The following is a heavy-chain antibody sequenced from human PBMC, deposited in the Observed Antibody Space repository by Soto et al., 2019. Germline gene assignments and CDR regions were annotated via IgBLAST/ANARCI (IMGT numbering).Heavy chain of an antibody. Sequence: SETLSLTCTVSGGSISSGDYYWSWIRQPPGKGLEWIGYIYYSGSTYYNPSLKSRVTISVDTSKNQFSLKLSSVTAADTAVYYCARGYCSSTSCLNYYYYGMDVWGQGTAVTVSS. CDR3: ARGYCSSTSCLNYYYYGMDV. CDR1: GGSISSGDYY. D-gene: IGHD2-2*01. V-gene: IGHV4-30-4*01. J-gene: IGHJ6*02. CDR2: IYYSGST.